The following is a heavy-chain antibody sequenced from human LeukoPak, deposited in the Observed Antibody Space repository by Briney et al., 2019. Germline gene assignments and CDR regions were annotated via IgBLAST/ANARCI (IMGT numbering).Heavy chain of an antibody. V-gene: IGHV1-8*03. CDR1: GGTFTSYD. CDR2: MNPNSGNA. D-gene: IGHD3-22*01. J-gene: IGHJ4*02. CDR3: ATDSSGGFDY. Sequence: ASLKASCKAAGGTFTSYDINWVRQATGQGRGWRGWMNPNSGNAGYAQKFQGRVTITRNTSISTAYMQLSSLRSEATAVYYCATDSSGGFDYWGQGPLVTVSS.